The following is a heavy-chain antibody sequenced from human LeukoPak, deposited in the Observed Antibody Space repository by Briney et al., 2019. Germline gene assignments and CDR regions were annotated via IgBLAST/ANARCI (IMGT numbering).Heavy chain of an antibody. CDR3: ARDGGYGSGSYYFGY. CDR1: GGSISSYY. J-gene: IGHJ4*02. Sequence: SETLSLTCTVSGGSISSYYWSWIRQPPGKGREWIGYIYYSGSTYYTPSLKSRVTISVDTSKNQFSLKLSSVTAADTAVYYCARDGGYGSGSYYFGYWGQGTLVTVSS. D-gene: IGHD3-10*01. V-gene: IGHV4-59*12. CDR2: IYYSGST.